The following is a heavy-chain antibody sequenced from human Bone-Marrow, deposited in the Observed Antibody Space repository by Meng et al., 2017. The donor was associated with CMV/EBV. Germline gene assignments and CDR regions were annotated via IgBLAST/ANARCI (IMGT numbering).Heavy chain of an antibody. CDR1: GYTFTGYY. CDR2: INPNSGGT. V-gene: IGHV1-2*02. J-gene: IGHJ4*02. Sequence: ASVKVSCKASGYTFTGYYMHWVRQAPGQGLEWMGWINPNSGGTNYAQKFQGRVTMTRDTSISTAYMELSRLRSDDTAVYYCARETDGYGRFAYWGQGTLVTGSS. CDR3: ARETDGYGRFAY. D-gene: IGHD5-24*01.